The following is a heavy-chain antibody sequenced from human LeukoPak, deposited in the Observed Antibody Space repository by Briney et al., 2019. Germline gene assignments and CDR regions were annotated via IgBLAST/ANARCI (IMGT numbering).Heavy chain of an antibody. CDR3: ARDWGYKMAIGGRDTGYYGY. V-gene: IGHV1-2*02. CDR2: INPNSGGT. D-gene: IGHD3-16*01. CDR1: GYTFTVYY. J-gene: IGHJ4*02. Sequence: ASVKVSCKASGYTFTVYYMHWVRQAPGQGLEWMGWINPNSGGTNYAQKFQGRVTMTRDTSISTAHMELSRLRSDDTAVYYCARDWGYKMAIGGRDTGYYGYWGQGTLVTVSS.